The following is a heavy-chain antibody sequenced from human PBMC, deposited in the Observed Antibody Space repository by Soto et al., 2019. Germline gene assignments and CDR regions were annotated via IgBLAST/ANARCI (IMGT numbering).Heavy chain of an antibody. J-gene: IGHJ4*02. Sequence: SETLSLTCTVSGGSISSYYWSWIRQPPGKGLEWIGYIYYSGSTNYNPSLKSRVTISVDTSKNQFSLKLSSVTAADTAVYYCARHLTTAAIDYWGQGTLVTVSS. CDR1: GGSISSYY. V-gene: IGHV4-59*08. CDR2: IYYSGST. CDR3: ARHLTTAAIDY. D-gene: IGHD4-17*01.